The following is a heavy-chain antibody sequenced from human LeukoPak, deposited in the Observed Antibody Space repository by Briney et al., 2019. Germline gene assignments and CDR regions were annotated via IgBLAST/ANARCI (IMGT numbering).Heavy chain of an antibody. CDR1: GFTFSSYS. D-gene: IGHD3-22*01. CDR3: AKDTPPTYYYDSSGYYQPRLDY. J-gene: IGHJ4*02. Sequence: PGGSLRLSCAASGFTFSSYSMNWVRQAPGKGLEWVSYISSSSSTIYYADSVKGRFTISRDNAKNSLYLQMNSLRAEDTAVYYCAKDTPPTYYYDSSGYYQPRLDYWGQGTLVTVSS. V-gene: IGHV3-48*01. CDR2: ISSSSSTI.